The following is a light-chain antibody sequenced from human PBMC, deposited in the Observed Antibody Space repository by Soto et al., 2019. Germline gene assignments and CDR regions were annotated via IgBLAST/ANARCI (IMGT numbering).Light chain of an antibody. J-gene: IGLJ1*01. CDR3: CSYAGSYTFV. CDR1: SSDIGGYDY. Sequence: QSALTQPRSVSGSPGQSVTISCTGISSDIGGYDYASWFQEHPGKAPNLMIYDVSKRPSGVPDRFSGSKSGYTASLTISGLQSEDEADYYCCSYAGSYTFVFGSGTKVTVL. V-gene: IGLV2-11*01. CDR2: DVS.